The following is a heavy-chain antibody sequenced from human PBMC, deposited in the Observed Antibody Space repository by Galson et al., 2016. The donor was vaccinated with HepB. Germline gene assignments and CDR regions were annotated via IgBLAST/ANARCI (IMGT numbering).Heavy chain of an antibody. CDR1: GYSFTTYW. V-gene: IGHV5-10-1*01. Sequence: QSGAEVKKPGESLRISCKGSGYSFTTYWITWVRQLPGKGLQWMGTIDPSGSYTKYNPSLQGHVTISVDKSITTAYLQSSGLKASDTATYYCARQYYFDSSGYFLPCDHWGQGTLVTVSS. CDR3: ARQYYFDSSGYFLPCDH. J-gene: IGHJ4*02. D-gene: IGHD3-22*01. CDR2: IDPSGSYT.